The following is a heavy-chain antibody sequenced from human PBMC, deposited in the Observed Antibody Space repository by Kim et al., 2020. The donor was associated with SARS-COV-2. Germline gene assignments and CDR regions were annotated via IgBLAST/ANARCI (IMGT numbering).Heavy chain of an antibody. CDR1: GFTFSSYS. CDR2: ISSSSSYI. Sequence: GGSLRLSCAASGFTFSSYSMNWVRQAPGKGLEWVSSISSSSSYIYYADSVKGRFTISRDNAKNSLYLQMNSLRAEDTAVYYCVTIAVAGTNMDVWGQGTTVTVSS. V-gene: IGHV3-21*01. D-gene: IGHD6-19*01. CDR3: VTIAVAGTNMDV. J-gene: IGHJ6*02.